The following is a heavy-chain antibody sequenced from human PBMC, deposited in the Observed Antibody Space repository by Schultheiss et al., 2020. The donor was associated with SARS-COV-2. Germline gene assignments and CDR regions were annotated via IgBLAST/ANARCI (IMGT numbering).Heavy chain of an antibody. D-gene: IGHD1-26*01. CDR3: ARGFRDHSGSYYFDY. V-gene: IGHV4-59*08. Sequence: SETLSLTFTVSGGSISSYYWSWIRQPPGKGLEWIGYIYYSGSTNYNPSLKSRVTMSVDTSKNQFSLQLSSVTAADTAVYYCARGFRDHSGSYYFDYWGQGTLVTVSS. CDR1: GGSISSYY. J-gene: IGHJ4*02. CDR2: IYYSGST.